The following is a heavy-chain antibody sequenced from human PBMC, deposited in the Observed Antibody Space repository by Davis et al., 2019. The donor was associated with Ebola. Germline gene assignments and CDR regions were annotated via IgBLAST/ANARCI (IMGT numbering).Heavy chain of an antibody. J-gene: IGHJ4*02. CDR2: MSFDGSNK. Sequence: GESLKISCAASGFTFSNYGVHWVRQAPGKGPEWVAVMSFDGSNKYYADSVKGRFTISRDNSKYTLYLQMNSLRPEDTGVYYCARGEGPMTSVTFEFWGQGTLVTVSS. V-gene: IGHV3-30-3*01. D-gene: IGHD4-17*01. CDR3: ARGEGPMTSVTFEF. CDR1: GFTFSNYG.